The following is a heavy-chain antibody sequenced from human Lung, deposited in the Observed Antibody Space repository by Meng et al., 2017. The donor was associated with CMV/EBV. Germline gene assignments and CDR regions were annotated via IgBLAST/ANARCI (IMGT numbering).Heavy chain of an antibody. CDR2: INQHGSEN. J-gene: IGHJ5*02. V-gene: IGHV3-7*01. CDR3: ATTYYYDDTDYP. D-gene: IGHD3-22*01. Sequence: GGSLRLSFAASGFAFSNYWMTWIRQAPGKGLEWVGNINQHGSENQYADSVRGRFTISRDNARNSVYLQMNTLRAEDTAVYYCATTYYYDDTDYPSGQGTLVXVSS. CDR1: GFAFSNYW.